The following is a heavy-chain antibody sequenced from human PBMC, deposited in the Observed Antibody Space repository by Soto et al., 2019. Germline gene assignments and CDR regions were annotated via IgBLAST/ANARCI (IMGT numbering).Heavy chain of an antibody. J-gene: IGHJ5*02. V-gene: IGHV4-30-2*05. CDR1: GGSISSGGYS. Sequence: KTSETLSLTCAVSGGSISSGGYSWSWIRQPPGKGLEWIGYIYHSGSTYYNPSLKSRVTISVDTSKNQFSLKLSSVTAADTAVYYCARDFRENIEYSSSSFWFDPWGQGTLVTVSS. D-gene: IGHD6-6*01. CDR3: ARDFRENIEYSSSSFWFDP. CDR2: IYHSGST.